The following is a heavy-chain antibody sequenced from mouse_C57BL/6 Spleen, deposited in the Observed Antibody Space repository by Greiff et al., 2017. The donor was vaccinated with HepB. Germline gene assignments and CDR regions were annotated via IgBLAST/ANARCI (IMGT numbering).Heavy chain of an antibody. J-gene: IGHJ2*01. CDR3: ARIKKIVATYFDY. D-gene: IGHD1-1*01. Sequence: VQLQQSGAELVKAGASVKMSCKASGYTFTSYWMHWVKQRLGQGLEWFAETNPTNGRTYYNEKFKSKATLNVDKSSSTAYMLLSGPTFEDSAVYYCARIKKIVATYFDYWGQGTTLVVSS. CDR2: TNPTNGRT. CDR1: GYTFTSYW. V-gene: IGHV1S81*02.